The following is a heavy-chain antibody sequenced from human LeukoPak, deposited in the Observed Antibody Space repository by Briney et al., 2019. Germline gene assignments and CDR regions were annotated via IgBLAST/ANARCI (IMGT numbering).Heavy chain of an antibody. CDR2: IKQDGSER. CDR3: ARDYYYYYMDV. J-gene: IGHJ6*03. CDR1: GFTFSRYW. Sequence: PGGSLRLSCAASGFTFSRYWMSCVRQAPGKGLEGGANIKQDGSERYYVDSVKGRFTISRDNAKNSLYLQMNNLRAADTAVFYCARDYYYYYMDVWGKGTTVTVSS. V-gene: IGHV3-7*01.